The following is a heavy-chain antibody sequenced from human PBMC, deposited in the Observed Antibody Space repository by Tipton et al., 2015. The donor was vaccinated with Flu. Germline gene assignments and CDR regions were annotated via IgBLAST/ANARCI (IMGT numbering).Heavy chain of an antibody. J-gene: IGHJ4*02. Sequence: TLSLTCTVSGGSISSYYWSWIRQPPGKGLEWIGYIYYSGSTNYNPSLKSRVTISVDTSKNQFSLKLSSVTAADTAVYYCARQKYYYDSSGYYRYYFDYWGQGTLVTVSS. V-gene: IGHV4-59*08. CDR1: GGSISSYY. CDR3: ARQKYYYDSSGYYRYYFDY. CDR2: IYYSGST. D-gene: IGHD3-22*01.